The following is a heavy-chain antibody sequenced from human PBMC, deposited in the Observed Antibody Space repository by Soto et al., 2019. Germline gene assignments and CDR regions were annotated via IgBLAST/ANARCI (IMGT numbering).Heavy chain of an antibody. V-gene: IGHV3-53*04. CDR1: GFTVSSNY. J-gene: IGHJ4*02. CDR3: ARVFSYGPTNFDY. Sequence: GGSLRLSCASSGFTVSSNYMSLVRQAPGKGLEWVSVIYSGGSTYYADSVKGRFTISRHNSKNTLYLQMNSLRAEDTAVYYCARVFSYGPTNFDYWGQGTLVTVSS. CDR2: IYSGGST. D-gene: IGHD5-18*01.